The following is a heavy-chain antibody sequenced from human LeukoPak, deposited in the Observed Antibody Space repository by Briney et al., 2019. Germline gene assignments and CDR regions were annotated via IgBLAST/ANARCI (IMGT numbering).Heavy chain of an antibody. J-gene: IGHJ4*02. D-gene: IGHD3-22*01. CDR3: AKGGSYYDSSGYSAPFDY. V-gene: IGHV3-23*01. CDR1: GFTFSSYA. Sequence: PGGSLRLSCAASGFTFSSYAMSWVRQAPGKGLEWVSAISGSGGSTYYADSVKGRFTISRDNSKNTLYLQMNSLRAEDTAVYYCAKGGSYYDSSGYSAPFDYWGQGTLVTVSS. CDR2: ISGSGGST.